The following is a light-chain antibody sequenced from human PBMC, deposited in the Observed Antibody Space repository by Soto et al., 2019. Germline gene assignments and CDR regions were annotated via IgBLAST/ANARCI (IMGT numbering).Light chain of an antibody. Sequence: DMQVTQSPSTLSATAGDRVTITCLASQSISGWLAWYQQKPGKAPKLLIYDASNLETGVPSRFSGSGSGTEFTLTISNLQPDDFATYYCQQYENYWTFGQGTKVDIK. CDR1: QSISGW. CDR2: DAS. CDR3: QQYENYWT. J-gene: IGKJ1*01. V-gene: IGKV1-5*01.